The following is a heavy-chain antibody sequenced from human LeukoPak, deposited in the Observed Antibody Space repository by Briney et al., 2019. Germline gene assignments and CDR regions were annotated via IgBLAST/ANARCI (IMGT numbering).Heavy chain of an antibody. V-gene: IGHV1-69*13. Sequence: ASVKVSCKASGGTFSNYAISWVRQAPGQGLEWMGGIIPIFGTANYAQKFQGRVTITADESTSTAYMELSSLRSEDTAVYYCARGVTMVRGHFDYWGQGTLVTVSS. CDR2: IIPIFGTA. D-gene: IGHD3-10*01. J-gene: IGHJ4*02. CDR1: GGTFSNYA. CDR3: ARGVTMVRGHFDY.